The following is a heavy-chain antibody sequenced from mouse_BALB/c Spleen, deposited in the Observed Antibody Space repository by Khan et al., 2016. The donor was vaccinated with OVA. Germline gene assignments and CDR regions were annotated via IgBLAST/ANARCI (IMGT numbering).Heavy chain of an antibody. CDR1: GFDFSRYW. V-gene: IGHV4-1*02. CDR3: SRPGDYGSTFDY. J-gene: IGHJ2*01. D-gene: IGHD1-1*01. CDR2: INPDSSTI. Sequence: EVKLLESGGGLVQPGGSLKLACAASGFDFSRYWMSWVRQAPGKGLEWIGEINPDSSTINYTPSLKDKFIISRDNAKNTLYLQMSKVRSEDTALYYCSRPGDYGSTFDYWGQGTTLTVSS.